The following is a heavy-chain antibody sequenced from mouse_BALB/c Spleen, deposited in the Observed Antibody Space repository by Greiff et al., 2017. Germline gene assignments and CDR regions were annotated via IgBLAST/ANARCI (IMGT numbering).Heavy chain of an antibody. Sequence: EVKVVESGGGLVQPGGSLKLSCAASGFTFSSYTMSWVRQTPEKRLEWVAYISNGGGSTYYPDTVKGRFTISRDNAKNTLYLQMGSLKSEDTAMYYCAESTMITARAMDYWGQGTSVTVSS. D-gene: IGHD2-4*01. J-gene: IGHJ4*01. CDR1: GFTFSSYT. CDR2: ISNGGGST. CDR3: AESTMITARAMDY. V-gene: IGHV5-12-2*01.